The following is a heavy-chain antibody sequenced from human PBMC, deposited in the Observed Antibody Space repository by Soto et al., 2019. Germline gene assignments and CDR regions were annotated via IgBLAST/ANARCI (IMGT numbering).Heavy chain of an antibody. CDR2: IYYSGST. J-gene: IGHJ4*02. Sequence: SETLSLTCTVSGGSISSGDYYWSWIRQPPGKGLEWIGYIYYSGSTNYNPSLKSRVTISVDKSKNQFSLKLSSVTAADTAVYYCARVYSGDYESWQFDYWGQGTLVTVSS. CDR3: ARVYSGDYESWQFDY. V-gene: IGHV4-30-4*01. D-gene: IGHD4-17*01. CDR1: GGSISSGDYY.